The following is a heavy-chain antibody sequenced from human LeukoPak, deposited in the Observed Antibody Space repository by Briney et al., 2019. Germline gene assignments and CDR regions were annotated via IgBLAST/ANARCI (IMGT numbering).Heavy chain of an antibody. CDR3: AKCVILTGRYMDV. Sequence: GGSLRLSCAASGFTFIKYSMTWVRQAPGKGLEWVSAITGSGAFTDYADSVRGRFTISRDNSKNTLYLQMNSLRAEDTAVYYCAKCVILTGRYMDVWGKGTTVTISS. CDR2: ITGSGAFT. CDR1: GFTFIKYS. V-gene: IGHV3-23*01. D-gene: IGHD3-9*01. J-gene: IGHJ6*03.